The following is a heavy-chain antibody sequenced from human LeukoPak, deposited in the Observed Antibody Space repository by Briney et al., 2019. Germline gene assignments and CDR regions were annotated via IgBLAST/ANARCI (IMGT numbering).Heavy chain of an antibody. CDR1: GFTFGDYA. CDR3: TRGSTRVDY. CDR2: IRSKAYGGTT. J-gene: IGHJ4*02. D-gene: IGHD1-26*01. V-gene: IGHV3-49*04. Sequence: GGSLRLSCTASGFTFGDYAMSWARQAPGKGLEWVGFIRSKAYGGTTEYAASVKGRFTISRDDSKSIAYLQMNSLKTEDTAVYYCTRGSTRVDYWGQGTLVTVSS.